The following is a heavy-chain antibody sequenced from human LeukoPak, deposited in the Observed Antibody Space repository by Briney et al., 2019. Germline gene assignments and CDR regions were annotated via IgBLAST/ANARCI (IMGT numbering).Heavy chain of an antibody. Sequence: GGSLRLSCAASGFTFSGFHMTWIRQAPGRGLEWISYISTTGSDISYADSVKGRFTISRDNVKNSLYLQMNSLTAEDTAVYYCAKTARTFDYWGQGTLVTVSS. D-gene: IGHD1/OR15-1a*01. CDR1: GFTFSGFH. J-gene: IGHJ4*02. V-gene: IGHV3-11*01. CDR2: ISTTGSDI. CDR3: AKTARTFDY.